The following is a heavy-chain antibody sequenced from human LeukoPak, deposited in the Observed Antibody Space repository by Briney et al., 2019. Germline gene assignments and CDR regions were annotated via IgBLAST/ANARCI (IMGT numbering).Heavy chain of an antibody. CDR3: ARTTTPHYYGSGSYALGY. CDR1: GFTFSNYA. J-gene: IGHJ4*02. D-gene: IGHD3-10*01. V-gene: IGHV3-30-3*01. Sequence: QPGGSLRLSCAASGFTFSNYAMNWVRQAPGKGLEWVAVISYDGSNEYYADSVKGRFTISRDNSKNTLYLQMSSLSAEDTAVYYCARTTTPHYYGSGSYALGYWGQGTLVTVPS. CDR2: ISYDGSNE.